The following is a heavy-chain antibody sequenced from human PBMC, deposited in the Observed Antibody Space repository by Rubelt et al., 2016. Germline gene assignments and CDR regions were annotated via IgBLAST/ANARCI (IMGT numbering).Heavy chain of an antibody. CDR1: GGSISSYY. J-gene: IGHJ3*02. CDR3: ARTSGYNYDEAFDI. CDR2: VHYSGST. V-gene: IGHV4-59*08. Sequence: QVQLQESGPGLVKASETLSLTCTVSGGSISSYYWSWIRQPPGKGPEWIGYVHYSGSTDYNPSLKSRVTISVDTSKKQFSLKGRSVTAADTAVYYCARTSGYNYDEAFDIWGQGTMVTVSS. D-gene: IGHD5-12*01.